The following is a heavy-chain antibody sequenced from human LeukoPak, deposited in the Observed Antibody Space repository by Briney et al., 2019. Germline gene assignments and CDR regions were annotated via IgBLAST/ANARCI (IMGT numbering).Heavy chain of an antibody. CDR2: IYYSGTT. D-gene: IGHD6-13*01. J-gene: IGHJ4*02. V-gene: IGHV4-39*01. CDR3: ARQDPGYSSSRPFDY. CDR1: GGSISSSSYY. Sequence: SETLSLAWTVSGGSISSSSYYWGWIRQPPGKGLEWIGSIYYSGTTYYSPSLKSRVTISIDTSKNQFSLKLSSVTAADTAIFYCARQDPGYSSSRPFDYWGQGTLVTVSS.